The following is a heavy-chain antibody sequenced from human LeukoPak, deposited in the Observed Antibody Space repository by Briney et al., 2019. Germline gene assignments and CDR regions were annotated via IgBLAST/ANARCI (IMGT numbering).Heavy chain of an antibody. Sequence: ASVKVSCKASGYTFTDHNIHWVRQAPGQGLEWMGWISAYNGNTNYAQKLQGRVTMTTDTSTSTAYMELRSLRSDATAVYYCARRPYYYDSSGYLIENAFDIWGQGTMVTVSS. CDR1: GYTFTDHN. D-gene: IGHD3-22*01. CDR2: ISAYNGNT. V-gene: IGHV1-18*04. CDR3: ARRPYYYDSSGYLIENAFDI. J-gene: IGHJ3*02.